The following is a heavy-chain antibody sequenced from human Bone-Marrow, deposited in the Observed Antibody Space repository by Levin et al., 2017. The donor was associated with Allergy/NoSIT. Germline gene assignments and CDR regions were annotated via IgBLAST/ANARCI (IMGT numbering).Heavy chain of an antibody. Sequence: AGGSLRLSCAVYGGSFSGYYWSWIRQPPGKGLEWIGEINHSGSTNYNPSLKSRVTISVDTSKNQFALKLSSVTAADTAVYYCARGRRFWSIAVAGTRGGRFSGMDVWGQGTLVTVSS. J-gene: IGHJ4*02. V-gene: IGHV4-34*01. CDR3: ARGRRFWSIAVAGTRGGRFSGMDV. D-gene: IGHD6-19*01. CDR1: GGSFSGYY. CDR2: INHSGST.